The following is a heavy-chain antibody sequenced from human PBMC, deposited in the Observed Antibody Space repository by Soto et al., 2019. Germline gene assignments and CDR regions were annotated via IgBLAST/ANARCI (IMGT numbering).Heavy chain of an antibody. V-gene: IGHV4-59*01. J-gene: IGHJ6*03. D-gene: IGHD3-10*01. Sequence: QVQLQESGPGLVKPSETLSLTCTVSGGSISSYYWSWIRQPPGKGLEWIGYIYYSGSTNYNPSLKSRVTISVDTTKNQSSLKLSSVTAADTAVYYCARVSRMVRGVIGYYYYYMDVWGKGTTVTVSS. CDR1: GGSISSYY. CDR2: IYYSGST. CDR3: ARVSRMVRGVIGYYYYYMDV.